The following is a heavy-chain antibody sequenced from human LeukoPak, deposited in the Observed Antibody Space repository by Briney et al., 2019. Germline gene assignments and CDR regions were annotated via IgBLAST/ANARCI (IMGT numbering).Heavy chain of an antibody. Sequence: GASVKVSCKASGYTFTSYGISWVRQAPGQGLERMGWISAYNGNTNYAQKLQGRVTMTTDTSTSTAYMELRSLRSDDTAVYYCARSSGGGGVNQWELPRPFDYWGQGTLVTVSS. CDR1: GYTFTSYG. J-gene: IGHJ4*02. D-gene: IGHD1-26*01. CDR3: ARSSGGGGVNQWELPRPFDY. CDR2: ISAYNGNT. V-gene: IGHV1-18*01.